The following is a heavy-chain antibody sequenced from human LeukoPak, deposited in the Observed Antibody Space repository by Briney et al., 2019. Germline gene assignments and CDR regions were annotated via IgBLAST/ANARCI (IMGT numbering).Heavy chain of an antibody. V-gene: IGHV4-59*11. CDR2: IHHSGST. Sequence: SETLSLTCTVSGVSINSHYWSWLRQPPGKGLEWIGHIHHSGSTNYNPSLKSRVTISLDTSTKQFSLNLSSVTAADTAVYYCATYLTYYSDMGWFGPWGQGTLVTVSS. CDR1: GVSINSHY. D-gene: IGHD3-22*01. CDR3: ATYLTYYSDMGWFGP. J-gene: IGHJ5*02.